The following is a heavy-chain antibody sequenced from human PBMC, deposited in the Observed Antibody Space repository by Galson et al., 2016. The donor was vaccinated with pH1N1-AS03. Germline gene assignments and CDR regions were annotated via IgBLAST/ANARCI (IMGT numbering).Heavy chain of an antibody. Sequence: SVKVSCKASGYTFTRYYMHWVRQAPGQGLEWMGVIDPSGGGTTYAQKFHGRVTMTRDTSTTTARMELGSLRSEDTPIYYCVSYGSGTQAYFYYWGQGTLVTVSS. CDR2: IDPSGGGT. CDR1: GYTFTRYY. CDR3: VSYGSGTQAYFYY. D-gene: IGHD3-10*01. V-gene: IGHV1-46*01. J-gene: IGHJ4*02.